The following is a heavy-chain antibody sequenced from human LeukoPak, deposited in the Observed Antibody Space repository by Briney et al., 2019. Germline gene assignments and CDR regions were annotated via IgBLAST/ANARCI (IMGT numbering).Heavy chain of an antibody. CDR1: GGSISSHY. D-gene: IGHD1-14*01. Sequence: SETLSLTCTVSGGSISSHYWSWIRQPPGKGLECVGYMYYSGSTNYNPSLKSRVTMSVDTSKTQFSLKLSSVTAADTAVYYCARGGYKNWFDPWGQGTLVTVSS. CDR3: ARGGYKNWFDP. CDR2: MYYSGST. V-gene: IGHV4-59*11. J-gene: IGHJ5*02.